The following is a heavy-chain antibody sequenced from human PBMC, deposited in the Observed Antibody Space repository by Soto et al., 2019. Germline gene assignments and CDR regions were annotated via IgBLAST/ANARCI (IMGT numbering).Heavy chain of an antibody. CDR1: GFTFSSYW. CDR2: IKQDGSEK. Sequence: GGSLRLSCAASGFTFSSYWMSWVRQAPGKGLEWVANIKQDGSEKYYVDSVKGRFTISRDNAKNSLYLQMNSLRAEDTAVYYCARERGPDEYSSSWYVDYWGQGTLVTVSS. CDR3: ARERGPDEYSSSWYVDY. D-gene: IGHD6-13*01. V-gene: IGHV3-7*01. J-gene: IGHJ4*02.